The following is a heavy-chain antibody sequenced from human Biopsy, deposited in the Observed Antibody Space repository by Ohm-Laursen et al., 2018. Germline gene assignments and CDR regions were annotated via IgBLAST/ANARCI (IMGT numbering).Heavy chain of an antibody. Sequence: SDTLSLTCAVYGESFNGYYWSWIRQTPGKGLEWIGEINHSGGTNYNPSLKSRVTISVDPSKNQFSLKVRSVTAADTAVYYCVRGVDYYDPYHYYALDVWGQGTTVTVSS. V-gene: IGHV4-34*01. CDR2: INHSGGT. CDR1: GESFNGYY. J-gene: IGHJ6*02. CDR3: VRGVDYYDPYHYYALDV. D-gene: IGHD3-22*01.